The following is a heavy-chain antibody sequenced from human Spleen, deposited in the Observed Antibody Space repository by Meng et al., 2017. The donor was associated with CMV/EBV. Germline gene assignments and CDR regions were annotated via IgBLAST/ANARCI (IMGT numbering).Heavy chain of an antibody. V-gene: IGHV3-13*01. CDR3: ARGSLTHYSFDC. J-gene: IGHJ4*02. Sequence: GESLKISCAASGFTFSAYEMHWVRQATGKGLEWVSAIGTAYNTYYPASVRGRFTISRENAKNTLYLQITSLRAGDTAVYYWARGSLTHYSFDCWGQGTLVTVSS. CDR1: GFTFSAYE. D-gene: IGHD2-21*01. CDR2: IGTAYNT.